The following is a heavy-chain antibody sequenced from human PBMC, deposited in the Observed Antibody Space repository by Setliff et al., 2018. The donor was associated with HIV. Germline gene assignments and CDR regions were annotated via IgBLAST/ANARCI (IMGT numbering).Heavy chain of an antibody. D-gene: IGHD3-22*01. J-gene: IGHJ3*02. Sequence: ASVKVSCKVSGDTLSEVSMHWVRQAPGKGLEWMGGFDPEDEETIYAQNFQGRVTMTEDTSTDTAYMELSSLRSEDTAMYYCAAAYFYDSSGYWYVFDIWGQGTMVTVSS. CDR1: GDTLSEVS. CDR2: FDPEDEET. CDR3: AAAYFYDSSGYWYVFDI. V-gene: IGHV1-24*01.